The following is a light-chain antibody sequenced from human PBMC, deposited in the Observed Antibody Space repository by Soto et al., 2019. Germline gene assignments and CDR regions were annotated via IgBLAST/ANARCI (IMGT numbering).Light chain of an antibody. CDR1: SSNIGNNY. CDR3: GPWDSSLSPNYV. V-gene: IGLV1-51*02. CDR2: ENN. Sequence: QSVLTQPPSVSAAPGQKVTISCSGSSSNIGNNYVSWYQQLPGTAPKLLIYENNKRPSGIPDRFSGSKSGTSATLGITGLQTGDESDYYCGPWDSSLSPNYVFGIGPTVNVL. J-gene: IGLJ1*01.